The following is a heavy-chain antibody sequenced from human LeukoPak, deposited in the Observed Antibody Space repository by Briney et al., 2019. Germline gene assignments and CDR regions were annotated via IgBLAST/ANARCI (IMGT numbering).Heavy chain of an antibody. V-gene: IGHV3-23*01. CDR2: ISGPGGSW. CDR1: GVTFSSYA. CDR3: AKKVGLVSAPLYYFDV. Sequence: GGSLRLSCAASGVTFSSYAMSWVRQAPGKGLEWVSAISGPGGSWDYADSVKGRFTISRDNSKNTLFLQMNSLRAEDTAIYYCAKKVGLVSAPLYYFDVWGQGTLVTVSS. J-gene: IGHJ4*02. D-gene: IGHD5/OR15-5a*01.